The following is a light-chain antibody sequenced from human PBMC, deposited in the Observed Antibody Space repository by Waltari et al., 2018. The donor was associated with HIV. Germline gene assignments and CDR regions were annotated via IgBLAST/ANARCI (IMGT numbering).Light chain of an antibody. J-gene: IGKJ2*01. CDR3: QQYDSPPYT. V-gene: IGKV1-5*03. CDR2: RAS. Sequence: DIQMAQSPSILYASVGGRVTNTCRASQSVTTWVAWLQQKPGRSPKPLIYRASALEPGVPSRFRGSGSGTDFTLTISSLQPDDFATYYCQQYDSPPYTFGQGT. CDR1: QSVTTW.